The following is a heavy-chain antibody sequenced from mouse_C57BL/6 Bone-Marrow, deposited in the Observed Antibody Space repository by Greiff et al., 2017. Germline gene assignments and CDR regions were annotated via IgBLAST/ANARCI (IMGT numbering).Heavy chain of an antibody. D-gene: IGHD1-1*01. CDR3: ARGGSGPFAY. V-gene: IGHV3-6*01. J-gene: IGHJ3*01. Sequence: ESGPGLVKPSQSLSLTCSVTGYSITSGYYWNWIRQFPGNKLEWMGYISYDGSNNYNPSLKNRISITRDTSKNQFFLKLSSVTTEDTATYYCARGGSGPFAYWGQGTLVTVSA. CDR2: ISYDGSN. CDR1: GYSITSGYY.